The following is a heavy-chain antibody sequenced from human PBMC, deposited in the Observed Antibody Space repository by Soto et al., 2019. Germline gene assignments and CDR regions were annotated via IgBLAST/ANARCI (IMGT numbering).Heavy chain of an antibody. V-gene: IGHV3-23*01. J-gene: IGHJ4*02. CDR1: GFTFISYA. CDR3: AKVFYYYDSSGYYYFDY. D-gene: IGHD3-22*01. CDR2: ISGSGSTI. Sequence: GSLRLSCAASGFTFISYAVGWVLQAPGKGPEWISSISGSGSTIYYADSVKGRFTISRDNSKNTLYLQMSSLRAEDTAVYYCAKVFYYYDSSGYYYFDYWGQGTLVTVSS.